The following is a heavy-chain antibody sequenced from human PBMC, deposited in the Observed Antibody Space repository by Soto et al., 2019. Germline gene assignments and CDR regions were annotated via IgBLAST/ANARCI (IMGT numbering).Heavy chain of an antibody. CDR3: ARDREYYDSSGYYYLFDY. J-gene: IGHJ4*02. Sequence: QVQLVESGGGVVQPGRSLRLSCAASGFTFSSYAMHWVRQAPGKGLEWGAVISYDGSNKYYADSVKGRFTISRDNSKNTLYLQMNSLRAEDTAVYYCARDREYYDSSGYYYLFDYWGQGTLVTVSS. D-gene: IGHD3-22*01. CDR2: ISYDGSNK. CDR1: GFTFSSYA. V-gene: IGHV3-30-3*01.